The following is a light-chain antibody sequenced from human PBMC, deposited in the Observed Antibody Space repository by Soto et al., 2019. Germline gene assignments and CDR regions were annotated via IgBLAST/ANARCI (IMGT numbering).Light chain of an antibody. Sequence: EIVMTQSPATLSVSPGERATLSCRASQSVSSNLAWYQQKPGQAPRLVIYGASTRATGMPARFSGSGSGTEVTLTISSLQSEDFAVYYCQQYNNWPLTFGGGTKVEIK. J-gene: IGKJ4*01. CDR2: GAS. CDR1: QSVSSN. CDR3: QQYNNWPLT. V-gene: IGKV3-15*01.